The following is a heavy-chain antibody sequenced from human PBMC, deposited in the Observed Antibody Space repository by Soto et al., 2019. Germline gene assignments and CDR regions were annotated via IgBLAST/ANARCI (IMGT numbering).Heavy chain of an antibody. CDR3: ARDNGDNWPTVFDT. V-gene: IGHV4-30-4*01. J-gene: IGHJ5*02. CDR1: YY. CDR2: IHYSGNT. D-gene: IGHD1-20*01. Sequence: YYWTWIRQPPGKGLEWIGYIHYSGNTYYNPSLKSRVIISIDTSKNQFSLKLRSVSAADTAVYYCARDNGDNWPTVFDTWGLGTLVT.